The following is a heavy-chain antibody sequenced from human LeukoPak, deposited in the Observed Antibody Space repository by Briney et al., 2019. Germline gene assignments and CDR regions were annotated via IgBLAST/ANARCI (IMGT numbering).Heavy chain of an antibody. D-gene: IGHD2-15*01. CDR3: ARDNCSGGSCYSGVFDY. V-gene: IGHV4-59*01. CDR2: IYYTGSP. J-gene: IGHJ4*02. Sequence: SETLSLTCTVSGGSISSYYWSWIRQPPGKGLEWIGYIYYTGSPNYNPSLKSRVIISVDTSKNQFSLKVSSVTAADTAVYYCARDNCSGGSCYSGVFDYWGQGTLVTVSS. CDR1: GGSISSYY.